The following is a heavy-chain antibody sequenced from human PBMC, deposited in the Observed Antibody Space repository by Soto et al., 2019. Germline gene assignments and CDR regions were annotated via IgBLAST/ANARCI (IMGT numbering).Heavy chain of an antibody. CDR2: IFYSGTT. CDR1: GGSISSGGYY. J-gene: IGHJ5*02. V-gene: IGHV4-31*03. CDR3: ARSVDP. Sequence: QVQLQESGPGLVKPSQTLSLTCTVSGGSISSGGYYWSWIRQHPGKGLEWIGYIFYSGTTYYNPSPXSXXTISVATSKNQFSLKLSSVTAADTAVYYCARSVDPWGQGTLVTVSS.